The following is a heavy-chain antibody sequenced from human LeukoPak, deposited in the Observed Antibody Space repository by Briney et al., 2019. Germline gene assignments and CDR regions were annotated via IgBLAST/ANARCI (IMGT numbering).Heavy chain of an antibody. CDR2: IWYDGSNE. CDR1: GFTFSSYS. J-gene: IGHJ6*03. V-gene: IGHV3-33*01. D-gene: IGHD2-15*01. CDR3: ARDYCSGGSCYSFSYYYYMDV. Sequence: GGSLRLSCAASGFTFSSYSMHWVRQAPGKGLEWVTVIWYDGSNEYYADSVRGRFTISRDNSKNTLYLQMNRLSPEDTAVYYCARDYCSGGSCYSFSYYYYMDVWGKGTTGTVSS.